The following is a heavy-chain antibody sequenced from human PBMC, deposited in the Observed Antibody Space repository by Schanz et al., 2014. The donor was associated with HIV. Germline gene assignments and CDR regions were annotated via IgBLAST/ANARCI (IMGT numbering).Heavy chain of an antibody. Sequence: QVDLVESGGGVVQPGRSLRLSCTASGFTFNNYGMQWVRQAPGKGLERLAAIWYEGSNKFYADSLRGRFTISRDNSKNTLYLQMKSLRAEDTAVYYCAKGWRGYSISSWVDYWGQGPLVTVSS. D-gene: IGHD6-6*01. V-gene: IGHV3-33*06. CDR1: GFTFNNYG. J-gene: IGHJ4*02. CDR2: IWYEGSNK. CDR3: AKGWRGYSISSWVDY.